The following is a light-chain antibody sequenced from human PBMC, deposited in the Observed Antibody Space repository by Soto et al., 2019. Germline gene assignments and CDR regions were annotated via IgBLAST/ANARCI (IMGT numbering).Light chain of an antibody. CDR1: QSVSSSY. CDR3: QQFGSSPIT. V-gene: IGKV3-20*01. CDR2: GAS. J-gene: IGKJ5*01. Sequence: EIVLTHSPGTLSLSPGERAALSCRASQSVSSSYLAWYQQKIGQAPRLPIYGASSRATGIPDRFSGSGSGTDFTLTISRLEPEDFAVYFCQQFGSSPITFGQGTRLEIK.